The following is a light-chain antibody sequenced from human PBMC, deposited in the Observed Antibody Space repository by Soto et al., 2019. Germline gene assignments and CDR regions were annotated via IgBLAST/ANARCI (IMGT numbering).Light chain of an antibody. J-gene: IGLJ1*01. V-gene: IGLV2-14*01. CDR2: EVS. CDR3: SSYTSSSTLL. CDR1: SSDVGGYNY. Sequence: QSVLTQPASVSGSPGQSITISCTGTSSDVGGYNYVSWYQQHPGKAPKLMIYEVSNRPSGVSNRFSGSKSGNTASLTISVLQAEDEADYYCSSYTSSSTLLFGPGTKVTVL.